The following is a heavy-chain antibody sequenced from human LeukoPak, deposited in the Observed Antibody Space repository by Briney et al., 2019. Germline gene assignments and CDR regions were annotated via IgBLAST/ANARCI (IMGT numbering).Heavy chain of an antibody. CDR2: ISAYNGNT. CDR1: GYTFTSYG. Sequence: GASVKVSCKASGYTFTSYGISWVRQAPGQGLEWMGWISAYNGNTNYAQKLQGRVTMTRDTSTSTVYMELSSLRSEDTAVYYCARDSGYGGSFDYWGQGTLVTVSS. D-gene: IGHD4-23*01. J-gene: IGHJ4*02. CDR3: ARDSGYGGSFDY. V-gene: IGHV1-18*01.